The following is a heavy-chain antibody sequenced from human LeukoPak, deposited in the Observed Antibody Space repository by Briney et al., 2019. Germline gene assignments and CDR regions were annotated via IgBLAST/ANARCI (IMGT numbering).Heavy chain of an antibody. CDR3: TRXKNXPXGICYEE. V-gene: IGHV1-8*01. J-gene: IGHJ4*02. CDR2: MSPSSGNT. CDR1: GYTFTNHD. D-gene: IGHD2-8*01. Sequence: ASVKVSCKASGYTFTNHDINWVRQASGQGLEWLGWMSPSSGNTGYAQKFKGRVTMTRNIAVDTAYMELSSLRAEDTGVYYYTRXKNXPXGICYEEWGXGTLVTVSS.